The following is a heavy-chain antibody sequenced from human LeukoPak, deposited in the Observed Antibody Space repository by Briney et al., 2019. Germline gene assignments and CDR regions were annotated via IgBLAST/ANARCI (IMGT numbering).Heavy chain of an antibody. CDR1: EFTLSSYS. V-gene: IGHV3-30*04. CDR2: ISNDGTDK. J-gene: IGHJ4*02. Sequence: GGCLRLSCAVSEFTLSSYSMHWVRQAPGKGLEWVAFISNDGTDKYYADSVKGRFTISRDTSKNTLYLQMNSLRPEDTALYYCARKRGDGYTPEDYWGQGTLVTASS. D-gene: IGHD5-24*01. CDR3: ARKRGDGYTPEDY.